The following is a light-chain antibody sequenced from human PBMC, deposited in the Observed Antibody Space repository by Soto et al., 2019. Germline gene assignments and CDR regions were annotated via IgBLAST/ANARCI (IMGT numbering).Light chain of an antibody. CDR2: DAS. CDR3: QQYNKWPPLT. CDR1: QSISSN. Sequence: EIVMTQSPATLCVSPGERATLSCRASQSISSNLAWYQQKSGQAPRLLIYDASTRATGIPARFSGSGSGTEFTLTIDSLQSEDSAVYHCQQYNKWPPLTFGGGTKVEIK. J-gene: IGKJ4*01. V-gene: IGKV3D-15*01.